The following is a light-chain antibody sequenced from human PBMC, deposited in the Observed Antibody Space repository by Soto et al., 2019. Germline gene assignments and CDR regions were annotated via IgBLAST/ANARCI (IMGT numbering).Light chain of an antibody. V-gene: IGKV3-15*01. CDR1: QSVGSN. CDR3: QQFNTWPKT. Sequence: EIVMTQSPDTLSVSPGETATLSCRASQSVGSNLAWYQQKPGQAPRLLISDASTRAAGLPARFSGSGSGTEFTLPISSLQSEDFAVYYCQQFNTWPKTFGQGTRVDIK. J-gene: IGKJ1*01. CDR2: DAS.